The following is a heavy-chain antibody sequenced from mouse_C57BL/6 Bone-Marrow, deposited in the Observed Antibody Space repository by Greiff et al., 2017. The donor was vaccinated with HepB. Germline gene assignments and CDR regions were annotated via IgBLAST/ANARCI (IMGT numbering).Heavy chain of an antibody. CDR1: GFTFSSYA. CDR2: ISDGGSYT. CDR3: ARDPLYYDYDGYYFDY. V-gene: IGHV5-4*01. Sequence: EVKLMESGGGLVKPGGSLKLSCAASGFTFSSYAMSWVRQTPEKRLEWVATISDGGSYTYYPDNVKGRFTISRDNAKNNLYLQMSHLKSEDTAMYYCARDPLYYDYDGYYFDYWGQGTTLTVSS. D-gene: IGHD2-4*01. J-gene: IGHJ2*01.